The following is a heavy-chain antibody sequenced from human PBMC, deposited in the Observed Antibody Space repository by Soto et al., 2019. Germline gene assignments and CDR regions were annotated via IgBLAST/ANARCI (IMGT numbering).Heavy chain of an antibody. V-gene: IGHV3-30*18. J-gene: IGHJ3*02. CDR2: ISYDGSNK. CDR1: GFTFSSYG. CDR3: AKDARPWSFDDSGWAFDI. D-gene: IGHD4-17*01. Sequence: QVQLVESGGGVVHAGRSLRLSCAASGFTFSSYGMHWVCQAPGKGLEWGAVISYDGSNKYYADSVKGRFTISRDNSKNPLYLQMTSLRAEDTAGYYCAKDARPWSFDDSGWAFDIWGQGTMGTVSS.